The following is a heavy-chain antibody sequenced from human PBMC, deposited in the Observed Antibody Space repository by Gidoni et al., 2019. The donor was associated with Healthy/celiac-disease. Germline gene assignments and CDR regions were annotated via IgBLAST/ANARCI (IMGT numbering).Heavy chain of an antibody. D-gene: IGHD3-9*01. J-gene: IGHJ3*02. CDR3: AKSSYDILTGYPLDAFDI. V-gene: IGHV3-30*18. Sequence: QVQLVESGGGVVQPGRSLRLSCAASGFTFSSYGRHWVRQAPGKGLEWVAVISYDGSNKYYADSVKGRFTISRDNSKNTLYLQMNSLRAEDTAVYYCAKSSYDILTGYPLDAFDIWGQGTMVTVSS. CDR1: GFTFSSYG. CDR2: ISYDGSNK.